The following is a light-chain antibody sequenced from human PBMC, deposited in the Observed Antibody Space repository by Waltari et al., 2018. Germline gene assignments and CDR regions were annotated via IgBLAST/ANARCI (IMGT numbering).Light chain of an antibody. CDR3: QQTYSSPLT. V-gene: IGKV1-39*01. Sequence: DIQMTQSPSSLSASVGDRVTITCRASQSISSYLNWYQQKPGKAPNLLIYAASSFQSGVPSRFSGSGSGTEFTLTISSLQPEDFATYYCQQTYSSPLTFGGGTKVEIK. J-gene: IGKJ4*01. CDR1: QSISSY. CDR2: AAS.